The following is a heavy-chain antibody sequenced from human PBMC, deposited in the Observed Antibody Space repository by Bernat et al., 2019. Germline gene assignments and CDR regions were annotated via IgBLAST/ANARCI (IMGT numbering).Heavy chain of an antibody. CDR1: GFTFSSYG. CDR2: IWYDGSNK. D-gene: IGHD2-15*01. Sequence: QVQLVESGGGVVQPGRSLRLSCAASGFTFSSYGMHWVRQAPGKGLEWVAVIWYDGSNKYYADSVKGRFTISRDNSKNTLYLQMNSLRAEDTAVYCCAREAVVAAYFDYWGQGTLVTVSS. J-gene: IGHJ4*02. CDR3: AREAVVAAYFDY. V-gene: IGHV3-33*01.